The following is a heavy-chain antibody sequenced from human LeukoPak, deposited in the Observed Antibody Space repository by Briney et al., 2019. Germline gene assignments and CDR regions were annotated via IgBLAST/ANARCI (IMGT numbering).Heavy chain of an antibody. CDR3: ARGPTFIDY. Sequence: SETLSLTCTVSGGSISSSGYYWSWIRQPAGKGLEWIGRIYTSGSTNYNPSLRSRVTMSVDTSKNQFSLKLSSVTAADTAVYYCARGPTFIDYWGQGTLVTVSS. J-gene: IGHJ4*02. V-gene: IGHV4-61*02. CDR2: IYTSGST. CDR1: GGSISSSGYY.